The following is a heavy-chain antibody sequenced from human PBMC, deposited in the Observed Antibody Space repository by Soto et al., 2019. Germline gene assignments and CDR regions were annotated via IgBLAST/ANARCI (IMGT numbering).Heavy chain of an antibody. Sequence: QVQLQESGPGLVKPSETLSLTCTVSGGSMNDYYWSWIRQPAGKGLEWIGRIFTSGNTNYNPSLRSRLTVSVDTSTNQVSLRLTSVTAADTAVYYCASGRLVSRYYGLDVWGQGTTVTVSS. V-gene: IGHV4-4*07. J-gene: IGHJ6*02. CDR1: GGSMNDYY. CDR3: ASGRLVSRYYGLDV. CDR2: IFTSGNT. D-gene: IGHD6-6*01.